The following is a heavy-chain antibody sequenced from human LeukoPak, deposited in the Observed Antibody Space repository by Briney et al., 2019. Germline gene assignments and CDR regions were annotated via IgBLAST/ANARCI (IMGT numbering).Heavy chain of an antibody. Sequence: SQTLSLTCAVSGGSISSGGYSWSWIRQPPGKGLERIGYIYHSGSTYYSPSLKSRVTISVDTSKNQFSLKLSSVTAADTAVYYCARGRGVHPPGGLLWFGGVQSPTYYFDYWGQGTLVTVSS. CDR1: GGSISSGGYS. CDR2: IYHSGST. V-gene: IGHV4-30-2*01. J-gene: IGHJ4*02. CDR3: ARGRGVHPPGGLLWFGGVQSPTYYFDY. D-gene: IGHD3-10*01.